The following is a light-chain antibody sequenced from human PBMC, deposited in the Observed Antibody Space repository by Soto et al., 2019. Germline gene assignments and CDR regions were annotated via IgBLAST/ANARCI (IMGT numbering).Light chain of an antibody. Sequence: QSVLTQPPSASGTPGQRVTISCSGSSSNIGTNYVYWYQQLPGTAPKLLLYRNGQRPSGVPDRFSGSKSGTSASLAISGLRSEAEADYYCVTWYDRLSAVVFGGGTKLTVL. V-gene: IGLV1-47*01. CDR3: VTWYDRLSAVV. CDR2: RNG. CDR1: SSNIGTNY. J-gene: IGLJ2*01.